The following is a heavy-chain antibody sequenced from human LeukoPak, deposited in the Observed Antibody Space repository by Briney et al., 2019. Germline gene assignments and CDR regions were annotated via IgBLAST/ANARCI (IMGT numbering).Heavy chain of an antibody. V-gene: IGHV3-20*04. CDR2: INWNGGTT. CDR3: ARNSGANVYTYSFQY. D-gene: IGHD1-26*01. CDR1: GLTFDDYG. J-gene: IGHJ4*02. Sequence: PGGSLRLSCVASGLTFDDYGMSWVRQAPGKGLEWVSGINWNGGTTTYADSVKGRFTISRDNAKNSLYLQMNSLRVGDTAFYYCARNSGANVYTYSFQYWGRGTLVTVSS.